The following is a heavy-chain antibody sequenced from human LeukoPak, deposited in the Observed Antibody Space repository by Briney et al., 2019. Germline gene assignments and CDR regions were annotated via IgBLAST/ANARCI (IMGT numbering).Heavy chain of an antibody. CDR1: GFAFSSYA. V-gene: IGHV3-23*01. CDR2: VTDSGDKV. CDR3: AADRERDPSCYYLV. J-gene: IGHJ1*01. Sequence: GGSLRLSCAASGFAFSSYAMTWVRQAPGKGLERVSAVTDSGDKVFYADSVKGRFTISRDNSKNTLYLQMSSLRVEDTAVYYCAADRERDPSCYYLVGGQGTLITVSS. D-gene: IGHD3-22*01.